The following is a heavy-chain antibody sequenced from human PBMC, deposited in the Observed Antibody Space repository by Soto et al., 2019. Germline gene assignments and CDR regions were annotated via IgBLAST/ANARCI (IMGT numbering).Heavy chain of an antibody. Sequence: GESLQISCKGSGYSFTSYWIGWVRQMPGKGLVWMGIIYPGDSDTRYSPSFQGQVTISADKSISTAYLQWSSLKASDTAMYYCARQYYDSSGYLLYYYYYGMDVWGQGTTVTVSS. CDR2: IYPGDSDT. V-gene: IGHV5-51*01. CDR3: ARQYYDSSGYLLYYYYYGMDV. J-gene: IGHJ6*02. D-gene: IGHD3-22*01. CDR1: GYSFTSYW.